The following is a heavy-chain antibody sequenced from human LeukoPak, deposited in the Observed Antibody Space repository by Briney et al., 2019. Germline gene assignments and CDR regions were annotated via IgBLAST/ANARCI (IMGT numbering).Heavy chain of an antibody. Sequence: GASVKVSCKASGYTFTSYYMHWVRQAPGQGLEWMGIINPSGGSTSYAQKFQGRVNMTRDTSTSTVYMELSSLRSEDTAVYYCARESSSAYYLAYWGQGTLVTVSS. V-gene: IGHV1-46*01. CDR3: ARESSSAYYLAY. J-gene: IGHJ4*02. CDR1: GYTFTSYY. D-gene: IGHD3-22*01. CDR2: INPSGGST.